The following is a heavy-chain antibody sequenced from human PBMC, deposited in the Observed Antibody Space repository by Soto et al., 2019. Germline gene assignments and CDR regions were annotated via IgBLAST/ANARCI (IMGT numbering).Heavy chain of an antibody. J-gene: IGHJ6*03. CDR2: ISHDGSIT. V-gene: IGHV3-30*15. CDR1: GFTFSSYA. CDR3: AKDEYWESHFYYFIYL. D-gene: IGHD3-16*01. Sequence: QVQLVESGGGVVEPGRSLRLSCAASGFTFSSYAMHWVRQAPGKGLEWVAVISHDGSITYYSDSVKGRFTMSRDNSNNTLFLQMSSLRSEDTAIYYCAKDEYWESHFYYFIYLWGRGTTVTVSS.